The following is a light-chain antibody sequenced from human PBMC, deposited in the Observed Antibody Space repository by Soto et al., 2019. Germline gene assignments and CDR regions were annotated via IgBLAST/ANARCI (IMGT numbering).Light chain of an antibody. CDR3: QQYNSYPWT. CDR1: QDIADF. Sequence: DIQMTQSPSSLSASIGDRVTITCQASQDIADFLNWYQQKPGKAHKXLIYDASSLESGVPSRFSGSGSGTEVTITITSLQPDDFETYDGQQYNSYPWTFGQGTKVDIK. CDR2: DAS. J-gene: IGKJ1*01. V-gene: IGKV1-5*01.